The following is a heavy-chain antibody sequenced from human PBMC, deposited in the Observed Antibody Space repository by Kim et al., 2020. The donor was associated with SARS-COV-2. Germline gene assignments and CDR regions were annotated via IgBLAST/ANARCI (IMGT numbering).Heavy chain of an antibody. Sequence: GGSLRLSCAASGFTFSSYGMHWVRQAPGKGLEWVAVIWYDGSNKYYADSVKGRFTISRDNSKNTLYLQMNSLRAEDTAVYYCARDTLEWLLRGYFDYWGQGTLVTVSS. CDR2: IWYDGSNK. D-gene: IGHD3-3*01. V-gene: IGHV3-33*01. CDR3: ARDTLEWLLRGYFDY. J-gene: IGHJ4*02. CDR1: GFTFSSYG.